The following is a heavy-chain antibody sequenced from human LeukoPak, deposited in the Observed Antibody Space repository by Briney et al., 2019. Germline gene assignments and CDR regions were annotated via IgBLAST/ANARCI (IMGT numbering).Heavy chain of an antibody. CDR2: IKTDGSLT. V-gene: IGHV3-7*01. J-gene: IGHJ3*02. CDR3: ARDLFRKGAFDI. D-gene: IGHD2-21*01. CDR1: GFTFSSYW. Sequence: GGSLRLSCVASGFTFSSYWMTWVRQAPGKGLEWVANIKTDGSLTYYVDSVKGRFTISRDNAKNSLYLQMNSLRAEDTAVYYCARDLFRKGAFDIWGQGTMVTVSS.